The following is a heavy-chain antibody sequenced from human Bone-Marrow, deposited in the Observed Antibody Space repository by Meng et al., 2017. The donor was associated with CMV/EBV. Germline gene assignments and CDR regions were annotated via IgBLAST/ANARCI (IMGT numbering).Heavy chain of an antibody. CDR1: GFTFSDYY. V-gene: IGHV3-11*04. CDR2: ISSSGSTI. Sequence: GESLKIPCAASGFTFSDYYMSWIRQAPGKGLEWVSYISSSGSTIYYADSVKGRFTISRDNAKNSLYLQMNSLRAEDTAVYYCARDLIAAAGYDYWGQGTLDTVSS. D-gene: IGHD6-13*01. CDR3: ARDLIAAAGYDY. J-gene: IGHJ4*02.